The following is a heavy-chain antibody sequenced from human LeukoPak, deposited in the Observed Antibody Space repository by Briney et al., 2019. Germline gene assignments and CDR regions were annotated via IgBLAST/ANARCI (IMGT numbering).Heavy chain of an antibody. CDR1: GFTFSTYW. CDR3: ARQSYYYDSSGYYHDY. J-gene: IGHJ4*02. V-gene: IGHV3-74*01. Sequence: GGSLRLSCAASGFTFSTYWMHWVRQAPGKGLVWVSRINTDGSSTTYADSVKGRFTISRDNARNTLYLQVSSLRAEDTSVHYCARQSYYYDSSGYYHDYWGQGTLVTVSS. D-gene: IGHD3-22*01. CDR2: INTDGSST.